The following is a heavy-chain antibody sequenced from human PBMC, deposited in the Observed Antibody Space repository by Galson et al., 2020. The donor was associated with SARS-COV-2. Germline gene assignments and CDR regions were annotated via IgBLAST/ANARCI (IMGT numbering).Heavy chain of an antibody. V-gene: IGHV1-24*01. Sequence: ASVKVSCKVSGYTLTELSMHWVLQAPGKGLEWMVGFDPEDGETIYAQKFQGRVTMTEDTSTDTSYMQLSSLRSEDTAVYYCASVPAAPEIYYYYGMDVWGQGTTVTVSS. CDR2: FDPEDGET. D-gene: IGHD2-2*01. J-gene: IGHJ6*02. CDR3: ASVPAAPEIYYYYGMDV. CDR1: GYTLTELS.